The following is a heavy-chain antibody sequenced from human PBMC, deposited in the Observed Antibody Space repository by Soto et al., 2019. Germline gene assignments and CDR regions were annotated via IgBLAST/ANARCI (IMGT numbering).Heavy chain of an antibody. CDR2: IWYDGSNK. J-gene: IGHJ4*02. CDR1: GFTFSSYG. Sequence: QVQLVESGGGVVQPGRSLRLSCAASGFTFSSYGMHWVRQAPGKGLEWVAVIWYDGSNKYYADSVKGRFTISRDNSKNTLYLQMNSLRAEDTAVYYCATQLTDMITFGGVILTTPRYHFDYWGQGTLVTVSS. D-gene: IGHD3-16*02. CDR3: ATQLTDMITFGGVILTTPRYHFDY. V-gene: IGHV3-33*01.